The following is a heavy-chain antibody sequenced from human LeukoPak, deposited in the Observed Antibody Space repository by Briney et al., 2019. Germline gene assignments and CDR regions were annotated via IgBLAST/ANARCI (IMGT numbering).Heavy chain of an antibody. D-gene: IGHD3-9*01. V-gene: IGHV3-48*03. Sequence: GGSLRLSCAASGFTFSSYEMNWVRQAPGKGLEWVSYISSSGSTIYYADSVKGRFTISRDNAKNSLYLQMNSLRAEDTAVYYCARASLLRYFDWLKRGDNWFDPWGQGTLVTVSS. J-gene: IGHJ5*02. CDR2: ISSSGSTI. CDR1: GFTFSSYE. CDR3: ARASLLRYFDWLKRGDNWFDP.